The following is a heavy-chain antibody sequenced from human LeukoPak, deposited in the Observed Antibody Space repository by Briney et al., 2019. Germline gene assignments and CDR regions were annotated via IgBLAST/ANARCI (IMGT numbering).Heavy chain of an antibody. Sequence: GRSLRLSCAASGFIFSDFGMHWVRQAPGKGLEWVAIIWRDGSQKYYADSVQGRFTVSRDNSKNMVYLQMNSLRAEDTAVYYCARDGVGTTSFFGYYDCWGQGTLVTVSS. CDR2: IWRDGSQK. V-gene: IGHV3-33*01. CDR1: GFIFSDFG. D-gene: IGHD1-26*01. J-gene: IGHJ4*02. CDR3: ARDGVGTTSFFGYYDC.